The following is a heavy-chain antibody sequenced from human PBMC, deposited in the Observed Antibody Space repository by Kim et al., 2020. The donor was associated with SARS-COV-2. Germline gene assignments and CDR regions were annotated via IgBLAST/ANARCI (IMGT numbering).Heavy chain of an antibody. CDR3: AKVPNGGDYYYFDY. J-gene: IGHJ4*02. V-gene: IGHV3-23*01. Sequence: YPDSVKGRFTISRDNSKNTLYLEMNSLRVEDTAVYYCAKVPNGGDYYYFDYWGQGTLVTVSS. D-gene: IGHD3-10*01.